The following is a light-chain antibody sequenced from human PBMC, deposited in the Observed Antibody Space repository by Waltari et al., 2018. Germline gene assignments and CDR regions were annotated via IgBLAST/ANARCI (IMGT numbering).Light chain of an antibody. CDR2: EVF. J-gene: IGLJ1*01. CDR3: CSYAGRGTYV. V-gene: IGLV2-23*02. CDR1: TSDVVPYDL. Sequence: QSALTQPASVSRSPGQSLTISCPGTTSDVVPYDLVSWYQQHPGEAPKLLISEVFKRPSDISSRFSGSKSGSTASLTISGLQPEDEGDYYCCSYAGRGTYVFGSGTKVTVL.